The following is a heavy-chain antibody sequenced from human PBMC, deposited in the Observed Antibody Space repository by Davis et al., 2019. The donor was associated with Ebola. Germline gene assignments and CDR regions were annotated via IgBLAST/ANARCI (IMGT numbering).Heavy chain of an antibody. J-gene: IGHJ4*02. D-gene: IGHD1-14*01. CDR1: GFTFSSYA. CDR2: ISYDGSNK. CDR3: ATLRRGY. V-gene: IGHV3-30-3*01. Sequence: GGSLRLSCAASGFTFSSYAMHWVCQAPGKGLEWVAVISYDGSNKYYADSVKGRFTISRDNSKNTLYLQMNSLRAEDTAVYYCATLRRGYWGQGTLVTVSS.